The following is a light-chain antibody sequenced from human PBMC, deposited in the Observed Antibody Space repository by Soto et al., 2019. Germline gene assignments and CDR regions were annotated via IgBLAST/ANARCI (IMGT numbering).Light chain of an antibody. CDR2: KAS. Sequence: DIQMTQSPSTLSASVGDRVTITCRASQSISSWLAWYQQKPGKAPKLLLYKASSLESGVPSRFSGSGSGTESTLTISSLQPDDFTTDNCQEYNSYAAWTFGQWTKVEIK. J-gene: IGKJ1*01. CDR1: QSISSW. V-gene: IGKV1-5*03. CDR3: QEYNSYAAWT.